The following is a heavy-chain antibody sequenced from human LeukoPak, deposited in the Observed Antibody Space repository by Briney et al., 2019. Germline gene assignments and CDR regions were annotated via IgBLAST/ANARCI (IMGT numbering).Heavy chain of an antibody. D-gene: IGHD3-10*01. CDR1: GGSISSSNW. V-gene: IGHV4-4*02. CDR3: ARGITMVRGVIISYYFDY. CDR2: IYHSGST. Sequence: SGTLSLTCAVSGGSISSSNWWSWVRQPPGKGLEWIGEIYHSGSTNYNPSLKRRVTISVDKSKNPFSLKLSSVTAADTAVYYCARGITMVRGVIISYYFDYWGQGTLVTVSS. J-gene: IGHJ4*02.